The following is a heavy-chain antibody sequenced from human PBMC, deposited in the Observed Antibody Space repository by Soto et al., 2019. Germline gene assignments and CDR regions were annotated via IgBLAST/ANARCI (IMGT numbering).Heavy chain of an antibody. Sequence: EVQLLESGGGLVQPGGSLRLSCAGSGFTFISYAMNWVRQAPGKGLEWVSAVSGGGETTSYADSVKGRFTISRDNSKNTVSMQKNSLGVADTAVYYCARKVPGSTSLPIVLDFDLWGRGTLVPVSS. CDR2: VSGGGETT. D-gene: IGHD3-10*01. J-gene: IGHJ2*01. CDR3: ARKVPGSTSLPIVLDFDL. CDR1: GFTFISYA. V-gene: IGHV3-23*01.